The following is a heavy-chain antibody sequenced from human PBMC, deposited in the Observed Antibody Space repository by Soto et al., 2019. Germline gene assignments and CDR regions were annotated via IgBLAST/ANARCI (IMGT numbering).Heavy chain of an antibody. D-gene: IGHD1-26*01. CDR3: ARHSASWQWFDY. CDR1: GGSISSGGYY. J-gene: IGHJ5*01. V-gene: IGHV4-31*03. CDR2: IYYSGST. Sequence: QVQLQESGPGLVKPSQTLSLTCSVSGGSISSGGYYWSWIRQHPEKGLEWIGYIYYSGSTNYNPSLKSRVIISVDTSSNRFSLDLRSVTAADTAIEYCARHSASWQWFDYWGQGTLVTVSS.